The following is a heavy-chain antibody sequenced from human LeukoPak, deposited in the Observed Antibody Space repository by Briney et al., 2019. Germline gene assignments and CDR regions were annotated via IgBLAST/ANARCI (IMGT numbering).Heavy chain of an antibody. CDR1: GYTFTGYY. V-gene: IGHV1-2*02. CDR2: INPNSGGT. Sequence: ASVNVSCKASGYTFTGYYMHWVRQAPGQGLEWMGWINPNSGGTNYAQKFQGRVTMTRDTSISTAYMELSRLRSDDTAVYYCARGFSRYYYDSNVRATFDYWGQGTLVTVSS. CDR3: ARGFSRYYYDSNVRATFDY. J-gene: IGHJ4*02. D-gene: IGHD3-22*01.